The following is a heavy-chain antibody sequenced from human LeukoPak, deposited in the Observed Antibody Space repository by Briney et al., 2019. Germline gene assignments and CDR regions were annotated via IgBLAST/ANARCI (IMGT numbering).Heavy chain of an antibody. D-gene: IGHD4-23*01. J-gene: IGHJ4*02. CDR3: AKGVTTRRWLLRDYFDE. CDR2: IRYDGSNK. V-gene: IGHV3-30*02. Sequence: PGGSLRLSCAASGFTFSSYGMHWVRQAPGKGLEWVAFIRYDGSNKYYADSVKGRCTISRDNSKNTLYLQMNSLRAEDTAVYYCAKGVTTRRWLLRDYFDEWGQGTLVTVSS. CDR1: GFTFSSYG.